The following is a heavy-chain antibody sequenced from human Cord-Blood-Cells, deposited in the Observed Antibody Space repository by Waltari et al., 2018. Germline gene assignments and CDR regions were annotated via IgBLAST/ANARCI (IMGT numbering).Heavy chain of an antibody. CDR3: ARRRQSGSYYYFDY. V-gene: IGHV4-59*08. Sequence: QVQLQESGPGLVKPSETLSLTCTVSGGSISSYYWSWIRQPPGKGLEWIGYIYYSGSTNSNPSLKSRVTISVDTSKNQFSLKLSSVTAADTAVYYCARRRQSGSYYYFDYWGQGTLVTVSS. CDR2: IYYSGST. D-gene: IGHD1-26*01. CDR1: GGSISSYY. J-gene: IGHJ4*02.